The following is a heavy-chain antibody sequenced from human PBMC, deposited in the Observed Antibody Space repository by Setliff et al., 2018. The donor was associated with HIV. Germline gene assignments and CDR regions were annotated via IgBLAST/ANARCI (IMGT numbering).Heavy chain of an antibody. CDR2: IYYSGST. D-gene: IGHD3-22*01. Sequence: SETLSLTCTVSGYSISSGYYWGWIRLPPGKGLEWIGSIYYSGSTYYNPSLKTRVTISVDTSKNQFSLKLSSVTAADTAVYYCARGRHYYDSSGYYFDFWGQGTLVTVSS. V-gene: IGHV4-38-2*02. J-gene: IGHJ4*02. CDR3: ARGRHYYDSSGYYFDF. CDR1: GYSISSGYY.